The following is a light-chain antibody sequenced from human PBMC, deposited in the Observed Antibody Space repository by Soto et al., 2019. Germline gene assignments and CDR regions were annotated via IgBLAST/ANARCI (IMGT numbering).Light chain of an antibody. Sequence: EIVLTQSPATLSLSPGERATLSCRASQSVSSYLAWYQQKPGQAPRLLIYDVSNRATGIPARFSGSGSGTDFTLTISSLEPEDFPVYDCQQRSNWPPVTFGQGTRLEIK. CDR3: QQRSNWPPVT. CDR1: QSVSSY. J-gene: IGKJ5*01. CDR2: DVS. V-gene: IGKV3-11*01.